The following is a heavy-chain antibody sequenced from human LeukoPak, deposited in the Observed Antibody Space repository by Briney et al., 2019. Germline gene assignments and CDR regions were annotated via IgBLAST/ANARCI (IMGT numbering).Heavy chain of an antibody. CDR1: GFTFSNAW. D-gene: IGHD2-15*01. Sequence: GGSLRLSCAASGFTFSNAWMSWVRQAPGKGLEWVGRIKSKTDGGTTDYAAPAKGRFTISRDDSKNTLYLQMNSLKTEDTAVYYCTTVDGWWGVEPFDYWGQGTLVTVSS. CDR3: TTVDGWWGVEPFDY. J-gene: IGHJ4*02. V-gene: IGHV3-15*01. CDR2: IKSKTDGGTT.